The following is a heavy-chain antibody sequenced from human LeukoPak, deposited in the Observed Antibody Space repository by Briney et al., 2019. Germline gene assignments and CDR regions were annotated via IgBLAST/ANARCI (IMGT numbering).Heavy chain of an antibody. D-gene: IGHD3/OR15-3a*01. V-gene: IGHV4-34*01. CDR3: ARGGGTGRSPYYFDY. CDR2: INHSGST. CDR1: GGSFSGYY. Sequence: SETLSLTCAVYGGSFSGYYWSWIRQPPGKGLEWIGEINHSGSTNYNPSLKSRVTISVDTSKNQFSLKLSSVTAADTAVYYCARGGGTGRSPYYFDYWGQGTLVTVSS. J-gene: IGHJ4*02.